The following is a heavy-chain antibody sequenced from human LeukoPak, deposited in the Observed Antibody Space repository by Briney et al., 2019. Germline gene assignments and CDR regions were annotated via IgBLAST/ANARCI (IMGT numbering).Heavy chain of an antibody. CDR3: ARDRMRELYNWFDP. D-gene: IGHD1-26*01. J-gene: IGHJ5*02. Sequence: GASVKVSCKASGYTFTSYDINWVRQATGQGLEWMGWMNPNSGNTGYAQKFQGRVTMTRNTSISTAYMELRSLRSDDTAVYYCARDRMRELYNWFDPWGQGTLVTVSS. CDR2: MNPNSGNT. V-gene: IGHV1-8*01. CDR1: GYTFTSYD.